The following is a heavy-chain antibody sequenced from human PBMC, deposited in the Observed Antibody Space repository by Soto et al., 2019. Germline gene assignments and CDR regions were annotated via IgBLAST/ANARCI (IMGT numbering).Heavy chain of an antibody. CDR1: GFTFSSYW. Sequence: GGSLRLSCAASGFTFSSYWMSWVRQAPGKGLEWVANIKQDGSEKYYVDSVKGRFTISRDNATNSLYLQMNSLRAEDTAVYYCARDNNYVPYYYYYYYYMDVWGKGTTVTVSS. CDR2: IKQDGSEK. D-gene: IGHD1-1*01. V-gene: IGHV3-7*01. J-gene: IGHJ6*03. CDR3: ARDNNYVPYYYYYYYYMDV.